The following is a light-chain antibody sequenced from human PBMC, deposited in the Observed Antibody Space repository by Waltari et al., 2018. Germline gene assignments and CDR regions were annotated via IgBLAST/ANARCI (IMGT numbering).Light chain of an antibody. CDR1: SSDVGGYNY. CDR3: SSYAGSNFVV. J-gene: IGLJ2*01. V-gene: IGLV2-8*01. Sequence: QSALAQPPSASGSPGQSVTISCTGTSSDVGGYNYVSWYQPHPGKAPKLMIYEVSTRPSGVPALCSGSKAGNTASLTVSGLQAEDEAAYYCSSYAGSNFVVFGGGTKVTVL. CDR2: EVS.